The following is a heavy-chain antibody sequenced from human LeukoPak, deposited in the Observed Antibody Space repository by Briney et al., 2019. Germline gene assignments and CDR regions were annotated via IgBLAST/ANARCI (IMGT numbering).Heavy chain of an antibody. CDR1: GYSFSSYW. CDR2: IYPGDSDT. V-gene: IGHV5-51*01. J-gene: IGHJ4*02. Sequence: GESLKISCKGSGYSFSSYWIGWVRQMPGKGLEWMGIIYPGDSDTRYSPSFQGQVTLSADKSTSTAYLQWSSLKAAETAIYYCARRLNTHYYDRWDQGTLVTVSS. CDR3: ARRLNTHYYDR. D-gene: IGHD3-22*01.